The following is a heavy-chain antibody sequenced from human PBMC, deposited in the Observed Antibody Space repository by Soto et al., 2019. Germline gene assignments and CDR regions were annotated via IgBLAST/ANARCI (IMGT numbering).Heavy chain of an antibody. CDR3: ARYCTHGVCSNPFYYYAMDF. J-gene: IGHJ6*02. D-gene: IGHD2-8*01. V-gene: IGHV4-30-4*01. Sequence: SETLSLTCTVSGGAISSDYYYCSWIRQPPGKGLDWLGHIYDRGSTFYNPSLESLVTMSVDTSKNQFSLRLSAVTAADTAVYYCARYCTHGVCSNPFYYYAMDFPCPGPPVTVSS. CDR2: IYDRGST. CDR1: GGAISSDYYY.